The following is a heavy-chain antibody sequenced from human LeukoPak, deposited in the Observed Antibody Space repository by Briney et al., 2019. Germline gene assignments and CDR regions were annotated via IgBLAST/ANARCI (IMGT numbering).Heavy chain of an antibody. CDR2: IIPIFGTA. Sequence: SVKVSCKASGGTFSSYAISWVRQAPGRGLEWMGGIIPIFGTANYAQKFQGRVTMTRDMSTSTVYMELSSLRSEDTAVYYCARSISGIAVAGTDYWGQGTLVTVSS. D-gene: IGHD6-19*01. J-gene: IGHJ4*02. V-gene: IGHV1-69*05. CDR1: GGTFSSYA. CDR3: ARSISGIAVAGTDY.